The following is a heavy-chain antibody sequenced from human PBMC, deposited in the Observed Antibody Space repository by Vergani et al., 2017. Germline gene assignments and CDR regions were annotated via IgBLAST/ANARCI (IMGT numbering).Heavy chain of an antibody. V-gene: IGHV3-33*01. J-gene: IGHJ3*02. Sequence: QVQLVESGGGVVQPGRSLRLSCAASGFTFSSYGMHWVRQAPGKGLEWVAVIWYDGSNKYYADSVKGRFTISRDNSKNTLYLQMNSLRAEDTAVYYCARYYDVWSGSPTREGFGAFDIWGQGTMVTVSS. CDR2: IWYDGSNK. CDR1: GFTFSSYG. CDR3: ARYYDVWSGSPTREGFGAFDI. D-gene: IGHD3-3*01.